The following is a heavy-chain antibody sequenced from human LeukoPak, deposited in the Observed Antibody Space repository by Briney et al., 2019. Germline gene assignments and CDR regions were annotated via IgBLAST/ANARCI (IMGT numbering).Heavy chain of an antibody. D-gene: IGHD3-22*01. V-gene: IGHV1-69*13. CDR2: IIPIFGP. CDR1: GGTFSTFP. CDR3: ATGKDRSGYYYSLDY. J-gene: IGHJ4*02. Sequence: ASVKVSCKASGGTFSTFPISWVRQAPGQGLEWIGGIIPIFGPNYAQKFQGRATISADLATATAYMELSSLTSEDTSVYCCATGKDRSGYYYSLDYWGQGTLVAVSS.